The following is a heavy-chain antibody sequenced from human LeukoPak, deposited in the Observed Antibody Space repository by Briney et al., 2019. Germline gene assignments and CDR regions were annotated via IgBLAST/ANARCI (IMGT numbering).Heavy chain of an antibody. J-gene: IGHJ4*02. CDR2: ISGSGGST. Sequence: GGSLRLSCAASGFTFSSYAMSWVRQAPGKGLEWVSAISGSGGSTYYADSVKGRFTISRDNSKNTLYLQMNSLRAEDTAVYYCARGSALLGLGYWGQGTLVTVSS. CDR1: GFTFSSYA. D-gene: IGHD1-26*01. V-gene: IGHV3-23*01. CDR3: ARGSALLGLGY.